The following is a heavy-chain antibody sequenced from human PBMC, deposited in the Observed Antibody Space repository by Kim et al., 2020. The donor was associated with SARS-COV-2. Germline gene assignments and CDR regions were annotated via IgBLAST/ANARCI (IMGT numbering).Heavy chain of an antibody. D-gene: IGHD6-13*01. CDR1: GFTFSSYA. CDR2: ISGSGGST. V-gene: IGHV3-23*01. CDR3: AKMMYSSSWLGYFDY. J-gene: IGHJ4*02. Sequence: GGSLRLSCAASGFTFSSYAMSWVRQAPGKGLEWVSAISGSGGSTYYADSVKGRFTISRDNSKNTLYLQMNSLRAEDTAVYYCAKMMYSSSWLGYFDYWGQGTLVTVSS.